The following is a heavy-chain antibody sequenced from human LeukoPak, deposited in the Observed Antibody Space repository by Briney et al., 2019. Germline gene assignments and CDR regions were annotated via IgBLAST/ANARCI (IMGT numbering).Heavy chain of an antibody. V-gene: IGHV3-74*01. D-gene: IGHD1-26*01. CDR1: GFTFSNYW. J-gene: IGHJ6*02. CDR2: INSGGSST. CDR3: ARVRSGSSAGNYGMDV. Sequence: GGSLRLSCAASGFTFSNYWMHWVRQAPGKGLVWVSRINSGGSSTTYADSVKGRFTISRDNAKNTLYVQMNSLRAEDTAVYYCARVRSGSSAGNYGMDVWGQGTTVTVSS.